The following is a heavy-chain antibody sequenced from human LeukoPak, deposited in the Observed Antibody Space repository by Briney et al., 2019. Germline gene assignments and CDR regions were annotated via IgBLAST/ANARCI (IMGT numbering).Heavy chain of an antibody. Sequence: PGGSLRLSCVASQFTFSTYWMSWVRQAPGKGLERGANIKEDGSEKYYMDSVKGRFTISRDNAKNSLYLQMSGLRAEDTGVYYCARVLAGRCPDSTCYPVFDFWGQGTLVTVFS. CDR2: IKEDGSEK. D-gene: IGHD2-15*01. CDR1: QFTFSTYW. V-gene: IGHV3-7*01. CDR3: ARVLAGRCPDSTCYPVFDF. J-gene: IGHJ4*02.